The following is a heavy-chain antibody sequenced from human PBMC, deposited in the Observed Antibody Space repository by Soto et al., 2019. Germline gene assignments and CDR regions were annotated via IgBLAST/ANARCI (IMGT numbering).Heavy chain of an antibody. CDR2: INTAGDT. J-gene: IGHJ4*02. D-gene: IGHD2-21*01. V-gene: IGHV3-13*01. CDR1: GFTFGIYD. Sequence: EVQLVESGGDLVQPGGSLRLSCAASGFTFGIYDMHWVRQATGKGLGWVSTINTAGDTYSPGSVKGRFTISRENAKNSLYLQMNSLRVDDTAVYFCVRGRDSGLYYFDSWGQGTLVTVSS. CDR3: VRGRDSGLYYFDS.